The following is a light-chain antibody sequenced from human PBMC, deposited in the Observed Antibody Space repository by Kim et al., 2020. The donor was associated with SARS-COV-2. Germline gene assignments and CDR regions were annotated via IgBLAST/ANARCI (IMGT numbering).Light chain of an antibody. V-gene: IGKV1-17*01. CDR2: AAS. CDR1: QGIRND. CDR3: LQHNSYPWT. Sequence: ASVGDRVTITCRAGQGIRNDLVWYQQKPGKAPKRLIYAASSPQSGVPSRFSGSGSGTEFTLTISSLQTEDFATYYCLQHNSYPWTFGQGTKVDIK. J-gene: IGKJ1*01.